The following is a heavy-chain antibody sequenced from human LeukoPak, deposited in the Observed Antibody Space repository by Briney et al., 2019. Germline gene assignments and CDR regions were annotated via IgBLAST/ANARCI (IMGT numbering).Heavy chain of an antibody. Sequence: ASVKVSCKASGYTFTSYAMNWVRQAPGQGLEWMGWINTNTGNPTYAQGFTGRFVFSLDTSVSTAYLQISSLKAEDTAVYYCAREGWYCSSTSCYYYFDYWAREPWSPSPQ. D-gene: IGHD2-2*01. J-gene: IGHJ4*02. CDR1: GYTFTSYA. V-gene: IGHV7-4-1*02. CDR3: AREGWYCSSTSCYYYFDY. CDR2: INTNTGNP.